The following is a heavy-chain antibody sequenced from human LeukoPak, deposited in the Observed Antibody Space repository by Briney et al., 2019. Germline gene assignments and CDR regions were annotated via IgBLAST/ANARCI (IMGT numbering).Heavy chain of an antibody. CDR1: GYSFTNYW. Sequence: GESLKISCKGSGYSFTNYWIGWVRQMPGKGLEWMGIIYPSDSDTRYSPAFQGQVTISVDKSISTAYLQWNSLKASDIAMYYCARGAIEAAGADNWFDPWGQGTLVTVSS. V-gene: IGHV5-51*01. CDR2: IYPSDSDT. J-gene: IGHJ5*02. D-gene: IGHD6-13*01. CDR3: ARGAIEAAGADNWFDP.